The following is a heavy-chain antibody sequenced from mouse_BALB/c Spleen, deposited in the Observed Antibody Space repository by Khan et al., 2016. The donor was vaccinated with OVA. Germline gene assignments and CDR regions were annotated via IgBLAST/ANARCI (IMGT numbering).Heavy chain of an antibody. Sequence: VQLKQSGPELMKPGASGKISCKASGYSFTTYYIHWMMQSHGKSLEWIGYIDPFSGGITYNQKFKGKATLTVDRSSSTAYIHLSNLTSEDSAVYYCTRHGYVAWFTYWGQGTLVTVSS. V-gene: IGHV1S135*01. J-gene: IGHJ3*01. CDR2: IDPFSGGI. CDR1: GYSFTTYY. CDR3: TRHGYVAWFTY. D-gene: IGHD2-2*01.